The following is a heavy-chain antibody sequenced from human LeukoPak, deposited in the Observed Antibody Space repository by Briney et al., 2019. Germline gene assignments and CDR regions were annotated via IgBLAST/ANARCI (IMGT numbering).Heavy chain of an antibody. J-gene: IGHJ3*02. D-gene: IGHD6-19*01. CDR1: GYTFIGYY. CDR2: INPNSGGT. Sequence: ASVKVSCKASGYTFIGYYMHWVRQAPGQGLEWMGWINPNSGGTNYAQKFQGRVTMTRDTSISTAYMELSRLRSDDTAVYYCARDQDSSGWYDAFDIWGQGTMVTVSS. V-gene: IGHV1-2*02. CDR3: ARDQDSSGWYDAFDI.